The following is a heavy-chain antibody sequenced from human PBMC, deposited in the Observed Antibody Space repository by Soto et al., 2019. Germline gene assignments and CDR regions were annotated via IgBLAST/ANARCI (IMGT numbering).Heavy chain of an antibody. CDR1: GFTFSSYA. D-gene: IGHD4-17*01. CDR2: ISYDGSNK. J-gene: IGHJ4*02. CDR3: ARDRPTSGDLGFDY. V-gene: IGHV3-30-3*01. Sequence: QVQLVESGGGVVQPGRSLRLSCAASGFTFSSYAMHWVRQAPGKGLEWVAVISYDGSNKYYADSVKGRFTISRDNSKNALYLQMNSLRAEDTAVYYCARDRPTSGDLGFDYWGQGTLVTVSS.